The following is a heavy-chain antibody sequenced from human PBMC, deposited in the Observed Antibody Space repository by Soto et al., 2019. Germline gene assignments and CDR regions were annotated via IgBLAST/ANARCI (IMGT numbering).Heavy chain of an antibody. CDR3: ARGSSSWFLDY. V-gene: IGHV1-69*12. Sequence: QVQLVQSGAEVKKPGSSVKVSCKASGGTFSSSAISWVRQAPGQGLEWMGVIIPIFGTANYAQKFHGRVTITADESTSTAYMELSSLRSEDTAVYYCARGSSSWFLDYWGQGTLVTVSS. J-gene: IGHJ4*02. D-gene: IGHD6-13*01. CDR2: IIPIFGTA. CDR1: GGTFSSSA.